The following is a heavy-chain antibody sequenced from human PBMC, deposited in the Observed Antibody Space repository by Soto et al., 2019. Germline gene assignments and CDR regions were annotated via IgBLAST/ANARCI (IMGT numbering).Heavy chain of an antibody. CDR1: GFTFSDYY. CDR3: ARSIAVAGPFDY. V-gene: IGHV3-11*05. D-gene: IGHD6-19*01. J-gene: IGHJ4*02. CDR2: ISSSSSYT. Sequence: QVQLVESGGGLVKPGGSLRLSCAASGFTFSDYYMSWIRQAPGKGLEWVSYISSSSSYTNYADSVKGRFTISRDNANNSLYLQMNSLRAEDTAVYYCARSIAVAGPFDYWGQGTLVTVSS.